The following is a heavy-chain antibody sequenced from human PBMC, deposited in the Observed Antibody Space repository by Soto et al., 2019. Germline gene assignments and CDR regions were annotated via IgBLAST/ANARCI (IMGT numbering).Heavy chain of an antibody. CDR3: ARGFYDSSGFFYAGWFAP. J-gene: IGHJ5*02. Sequence: QVHLVQPGAEVKKPGASVNVSCKASGYTFIDYYIHWLRQAPGQGPEWMGWIIPKSGDTKYSEKFQGRVAMTRDTSINTAYMEMTSLRSDDTAVYYCARGFYDSSGFFYAGWFAPWGRGTLVTVSS. CDR1: GYTFIDYY. V-gene: IGHV1-2*02. CDR2: IIPKSGDT. D-gene: IGHD3-22*01.